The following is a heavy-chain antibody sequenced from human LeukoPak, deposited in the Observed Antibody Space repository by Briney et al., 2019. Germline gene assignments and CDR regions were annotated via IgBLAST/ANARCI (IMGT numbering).Heavy chain of an antibody. J-gene: IGHJ5*02. CDR1: GGSISSYC. V-gene: IGHV4-59*01. Sequence: SETLSLSCTVSGGSISSYCWSWIRQPPGKGLEWIGYIYYSGSTNYNPSLKSRVTISVDTSKNQFSLKLSSVTAADTAVYYCAGDHLRYYYGSGSRRWFDPWGQGTLVTVSS. D-gene: IGHD3-10*01. CDR3: AGDHLRYYYGSGSRRWFDP. CDR2: IYYSGST.